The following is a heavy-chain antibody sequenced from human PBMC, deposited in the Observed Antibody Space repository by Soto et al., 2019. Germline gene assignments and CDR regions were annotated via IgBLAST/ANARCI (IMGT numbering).Heavy chain of an antibody. CDR1: GFTFSMYS. V-gene: IGHV3-7*03. CDR2: IPQDGVDG. Sequence: LRLSCEVSGFTFSMYSMSWVRQSPGKGLEWVAKIPQDGVDGHYADSVKGRFTISRDNGKNSLYLQLNNLRAEDTAVYYCARDHLILPAHDFFYGSDVWGRGATVTVS. CDR3: ARDHLILPAHDFFYGSDV. D-gene: IGHD2-21*02. J-gene: IGHJ6*02.